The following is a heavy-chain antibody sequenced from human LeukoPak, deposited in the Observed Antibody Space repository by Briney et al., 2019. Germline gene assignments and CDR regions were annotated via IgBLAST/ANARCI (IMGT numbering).Heavy chain of an antibody. CDR1: GGTFSSYA. D-gene: IGHD5-18*01. J-gene: IGHJ4*02. V-gene: IGHV1-69*05. CDR3: ASSPRGYSYGTYFDY. Sequence: GASVKVSCKASGGTFSSYAISWVRQAPGQALEWMGGIIPIFGTANYAQKFQGRVTITTDESTSTAYMELSSLRSEDTAVYYCASSPRGYSYGTYFDYWGQGTLVTVSS. CDR2: IIPIFGTA.